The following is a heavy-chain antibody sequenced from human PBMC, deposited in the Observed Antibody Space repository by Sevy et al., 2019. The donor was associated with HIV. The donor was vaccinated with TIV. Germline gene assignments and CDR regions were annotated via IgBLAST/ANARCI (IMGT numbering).Heavy chain of an antibody. D-gene: IGHD4-17*01. J-gene: IGHJ2*01. CDR1: GGSVTRGQFY. Sequence: SETLSLTCTVSGGSVTRGQFYWSWIRQSAGKGLEWIGRVHTTGSATYNPSLRNRVGMSIDTSKNQFSLVLSSVTAADTAVYYCARHVGDYVFRYFDLWGRGTLVTVSS. V-gene: IGHV4-61*02. CDR2: VHTTGSA. CDR3: ARHVGDYVFRYFDL.